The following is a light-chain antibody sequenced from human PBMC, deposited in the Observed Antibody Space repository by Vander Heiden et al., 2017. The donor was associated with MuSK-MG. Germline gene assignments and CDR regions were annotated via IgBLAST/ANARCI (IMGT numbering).Light chain of an antibody. Sequence: SYVLTQPPSVPVAPGQTATIPLGGNNFGRKSVDRYQRKPGQAPVLVVYDDSDRPSGSPERFSGSNSGNTATLTISTVEAGDEADYYCQVWDTVSDHLVVFGGGTKLTVL. J-gene: IGLJ2*01. V-gene: IGLV3-21*02. CDR3: QVWDTVSDHLVV. CDR2: DDS. CDR1: NFGRKS.